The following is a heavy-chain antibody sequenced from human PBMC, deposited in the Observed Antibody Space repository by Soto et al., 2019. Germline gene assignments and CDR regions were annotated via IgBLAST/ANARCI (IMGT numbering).Heavy chain of an antibody. D-gene: IGHD3-10*01. CDR2: IYYSGST. Sequence: QVQLQESGPGLVKPSETLSLTCTVSGGSIRSYYWSWIRPPPGKGLEWIGYIYYSGSTNCNPSLKSRVTYSGDTSKNQFSRKLSYVTAADTAVYYCAIGRKTSSGGGDFAYCGQGTLVTVSS. V-gene: IGHV4-59*01. CDR3: AIGRKTSSGGGDFAY. J-gene: IGHJ4*02. CDR1: GGSIRSYY.